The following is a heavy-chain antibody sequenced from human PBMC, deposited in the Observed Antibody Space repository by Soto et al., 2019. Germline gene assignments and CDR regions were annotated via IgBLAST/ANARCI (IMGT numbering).Heavy chain of an antibody. CDR1: GGSISSSD. CDR2: IYYSGST. CDR3: AREGGSSSSPPSWFDP. D-gene: IGHD6-6*01. J-gene: IGHJ5*02. Sequence: PSETLSLTCTVPGGSISSSDWSWIRQPPGKGLEWIGYIYYSGSTNYNPSLKSRVTISVDTSKNQFSLKLSSVTAPDTAVYYCAREGGSSSSPPSWFDPWGQGTLVTVSS. V-gene: IGHV4-59*01.